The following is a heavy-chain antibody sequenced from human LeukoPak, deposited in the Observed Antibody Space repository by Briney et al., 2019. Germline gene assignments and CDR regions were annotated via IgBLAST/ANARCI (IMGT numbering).Heavy chain of an antibody. CDR2: VYYSGRT. J-gene: IGHJ4*02. CDR3: ARLLYDRSGYYYFDY. CDR1: GGSISSSSYY. Sequence: SETLSLTCTVSGGSISSSSYYWGWIRQPPGKGLEWIGSVYYSGRTYDNPSLKSRVTVSVDTSKSQFSLKLGSVTAADTAVYYCARLLYDRSGYYYFDYWGQGTLVTVSS. D-gene: IGHD3-22*01. V-gene: IGHV4-39*01.